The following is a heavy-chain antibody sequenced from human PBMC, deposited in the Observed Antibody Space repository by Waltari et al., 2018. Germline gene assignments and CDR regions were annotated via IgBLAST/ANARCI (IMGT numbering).Heavy chain of an antibody. CDR2: SNPNRGGT. D-gene: IGHD3-22*01. CDR1: GYTFTGYY. J-gene: IGHJ3*02. CDR3: AGYYDSSGYGASGAFDI. V-gene: IGHV1-2*06. Sequence: QVQLVQSGAEVKKPGASVKVSCKASGYTFTGYYMHWVRQAPGQGLEWMGRSNPNRGGTNYAQKFQGRVTMTRDTSISTAYMELSRLRSDDTAVYYGAGYYDSSGYGASGAFDIWGQGTMVTVSS.